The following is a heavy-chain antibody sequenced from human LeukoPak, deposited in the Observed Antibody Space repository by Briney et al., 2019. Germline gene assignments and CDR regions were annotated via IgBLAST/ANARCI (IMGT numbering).Heavy chain of an antibody. D-gene: IGHD2-15*01. J-gene: IGHJ6*02. Sequence: ASVKVSCKASGYTFTSYDINWVRQATGQGLEWMGRMNPNSGNTGYAQKFQGRVTMTRDTSISTAYMELSRLRSDDTAVYYCARVHVARYYYYGMDVWGQGTTVTVSS. CDR1: GYTFTSYD. V-gene: IGHV1-8*01. CDR3: ARVHVARYYYYGMDV. CDR2: MNPNSGNT.